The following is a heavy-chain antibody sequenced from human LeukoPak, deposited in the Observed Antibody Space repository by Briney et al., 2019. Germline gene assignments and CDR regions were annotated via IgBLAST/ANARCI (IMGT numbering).Heavy chain of an antibody. CDR2: INHSGST. CDR1: GGSFSGYY. Sequence: PSETLSLTCAVYGGSFSGYYWSWIRQPPGKGLEWIGEINHSGSTNYNPSLKSRVTISVDTSKNQFSLRLSSVTAADTAVYYCARVRGDYYGSGIGNWFDPRGQGTLVTVSS. V-gene: IGHV4-34*01. J-gene: IGHJ5*02. CDR3: ARVRGDYYGSGIGNWFDP. D-gene: IGHD3-10*01.